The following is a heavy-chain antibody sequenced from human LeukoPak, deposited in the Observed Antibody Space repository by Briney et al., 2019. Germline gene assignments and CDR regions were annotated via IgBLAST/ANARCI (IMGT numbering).Heavy chain of an antibody. CDR1: GVSIRGSY. CDR2: IYHSGST. Sequence: KSSETLSLTFTVSGVSIRGSYWSWIRQPPGKGLEWIGSIYHSGSTYCNPSLKSRVTISVDTSKNQFSLKLRSVTAADTAVYYCARDQAYCGGDYYFDCWVQGTLVTVSS. J-gene: IGHJ4*02. V-gene: IGHV4-38-2*02. CDR3: ARDQAYCGGDYYFDC. D-gene: IGHD2-21*02.